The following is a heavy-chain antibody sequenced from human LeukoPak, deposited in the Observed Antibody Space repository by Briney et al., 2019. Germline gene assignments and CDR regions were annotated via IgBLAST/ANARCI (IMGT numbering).Heavy chain of an antibody. D-gene: IGHD6-19*01. CDR2: ISGSGGRT. J-gene: IGHJ6*02. CDR3: VKSHAVPWLVPPYYYGTDV. CDR1: GFTISSYA. Sequence: GGSLRLSKASGGFTISSYAMSLVRQAPGKGLEWVSAISGSGGRTYYADSVKGRFTISRDNSKNTLYLPMNSLRAEDTAVHYWVKSHAVPWLVPPYYYGTDVWGQGTTVTVSS. V-gene: IGHV3-23*01.